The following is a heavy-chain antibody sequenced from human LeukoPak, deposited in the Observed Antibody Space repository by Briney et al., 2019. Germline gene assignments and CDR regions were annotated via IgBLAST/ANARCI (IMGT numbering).Heavy chain of an antibody. V-gene: IGHV4-31*03. CDR1: GVSVSDGRYY. Sequence: SETPSLTCNVSGVSVSDGRYYWTWIRQHPGKGLEWIGYKYYSGSAKYNPSLKSRLTISVDTSKNQFSLQLTSVTAADTATYYCATPYCSSISCLDVFSMWGQGTRVTVSS. D-gene: IGHD2-2*01. J-gene: IGHJ3*02. CDR2: KYYSGSA. CDR3: ATPYCSSISCLDVFSM.